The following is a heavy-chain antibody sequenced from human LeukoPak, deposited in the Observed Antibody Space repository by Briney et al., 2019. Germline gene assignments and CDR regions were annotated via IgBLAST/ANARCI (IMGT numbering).Heavy chain of an antibody. V-gene: IGHV3-33*01. CDR2: IWFDASNK. CDR3: ARSVGATTDWFDP. J-gene: IGHJ5*02. D-gene: IGHD1-26*01. Sequence: PGRSLRLSCAASGXTFSSYGMCWVRQAPGKGLEWVAVIWFDASNKYYTDSVKGRFTISRDNSKNTLYLEMNSLRGEDTAVYYCARSVGATTDWFDPWGQGTQVIVSS. CDR1: GXTFSSYG.